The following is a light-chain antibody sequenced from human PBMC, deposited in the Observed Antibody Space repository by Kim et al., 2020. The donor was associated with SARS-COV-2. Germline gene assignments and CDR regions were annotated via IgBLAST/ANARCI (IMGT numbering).Light chain of an antibody. V-gene: IGKV3-11*01. CDR2: NAS. CDR1: QSISTF. J-gene: IGKJ4*01. Sequence: DIVLTQSPATLSLSPGERATLSCRASQSISTFLAWYQQKPGQPPRLLMYNASNRAAGIPGRFSGSGSGTDFTLTISSLEPEDLAVYYWQQHGNWLTFGGGTKVDIK. CDR3: QQHGNWLT.